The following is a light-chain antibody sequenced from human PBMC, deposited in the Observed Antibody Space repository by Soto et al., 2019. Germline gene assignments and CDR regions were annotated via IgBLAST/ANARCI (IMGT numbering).Light chain of an antibody. CDR1: QSISGW. Sequence: DIQMTQSPSTLSASVGDRVTITCRASQSISGWLACYQQKPGKAPHLLIYHASTLESGVPSRFSGSGSGTEFTLTISSLQPDDFATYYCQQYTNYLFTFGQGTKLEI. CDR2: HAS. V-gene: IGKV1-5*01. J-gene: IGKJ2*01. CDR3: QQYTNYLFT.